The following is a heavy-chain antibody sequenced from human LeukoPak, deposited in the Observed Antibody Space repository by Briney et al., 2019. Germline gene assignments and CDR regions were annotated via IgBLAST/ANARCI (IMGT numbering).Heavy chain of an antibody. D-gene: IGHD3-10*01. CDR1: GFTFSSYG. CDR3: AKEAEVWFGESHYYYGMDV. Sequence: GGSLRLSCAASGFTFSSYGMHWVRQAPGKGLEWVAVISYDGSNKYYADSVKGRFTISRDNSKNTLYLQMNSLRAEDTAVYYCAKEAEVWFGESHYYYGMDVWGQGTTVTVSS. J-gene: IGHJ6*02. CDR2: ISYDGSNK. V-gene: IGHV3-30*18.